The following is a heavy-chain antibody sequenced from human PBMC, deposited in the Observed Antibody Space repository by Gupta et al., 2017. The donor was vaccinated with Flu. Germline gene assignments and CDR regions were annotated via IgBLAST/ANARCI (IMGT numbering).Heavy chain of an antibody. CDR1: GYTFTSYA. J-gene: IGHJ3*02. CDR2: INAGNGNT. CDR3: ARDPLQLWLRGYAFDI. V-gene: IGHV1-3*01. D-gene: IGHD5-18*01. Sequence: QVQLVQSGAEVKKPGASVKVSCKASGYTFTSYAMHWVRQAPGQRLEWMGWINAGNGNTKYSQKFQGRVTITRDTSASTAYMELSSLRSEDTAVYYCARDPLQLWLRGYAFDIWGQGTMVTVSS.